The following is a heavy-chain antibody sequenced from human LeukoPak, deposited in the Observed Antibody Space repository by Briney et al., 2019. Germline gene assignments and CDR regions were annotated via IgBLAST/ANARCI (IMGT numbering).Heavy chain of an antibody. CDR1: GFTFTTYG. V-gene: IGHV3-23*01. D-gene: IGHD6-13*01. CDR2: ISGSGGGT. Sequence: GRSLRLSCAVSGFTFTTYGMHWVRRAPGKGLEWVSTISGSGGGTYFADSVKGRFTISRDNSKNTLYLQMNNLRAEDTAVYYCAKGSRHLSSTRGGLKESRGGFSDYWGQGTLVTVSS. CDR3: AKGSRHLSSTRGGLKESRGGFSDY. J-gene: IGHJ4*02.